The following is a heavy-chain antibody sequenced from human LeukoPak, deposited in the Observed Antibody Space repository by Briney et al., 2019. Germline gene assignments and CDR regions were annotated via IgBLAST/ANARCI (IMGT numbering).Heavy chain of an antibody. CDR2: ISSNGGST. D-gene: IGHD4-23*01. CDR1: GFTFSSYA. CDR3: AREAGTVVTTSFDY. V-gene: IGHV3-64*04. J-gene: IGHJ4*02. Sequence: GGSLRLSCSASGFTFSSYAMHWVRQAPGKGLEYVSAISSNGGSTYYADSVKGRFTISRDNSKNTLYLQMNSLRAEDTAVYYCAREAGTVVTTSFDYWGQGTLVTVSS.